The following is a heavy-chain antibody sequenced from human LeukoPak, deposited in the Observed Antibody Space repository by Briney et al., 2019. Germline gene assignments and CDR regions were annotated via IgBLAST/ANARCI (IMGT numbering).Heavy chain of an antibody. CDR1: GGSVSSGSYY. CDR3: ARDFSAGKGRYYFDY. CDR2: IYYSGST. V-gene: IGHV4-61*01. Sequence: PSETLSLTCTVSGGSVSSGSYYWSWIRQPPGKGLEWIGYIYYSGSTNYNPSLKSRVTISVDTSKNQFSLKLSSVTAADTAVYYCARDFSAGKGRYYFDYRGQGTLVTVSS. J-gene: IGHJ4*02. D-gene: IGHD2/OR15-2a*01.